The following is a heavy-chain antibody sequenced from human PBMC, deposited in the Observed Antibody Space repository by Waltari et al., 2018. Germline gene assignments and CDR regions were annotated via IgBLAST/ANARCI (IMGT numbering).Heavy chain of an antibody. D-gene: IGHD6-13*01. CDR2: GTA. CDR3: ARDHCRAAGGGSCPDY. CDR1: GGTFSSYA. Sequence: QVQLVQSGAAVKKPGSSVKVSCKASGGTFSSYAISWVRQAPGQGLGTANYAQKFQGRVTITADESTSTTYMELSSLRSEDTAVYYCARDHCRAAGGGSCPDYWGQGTLVTVSS. J-gene: IGHJ4*02. V-gene: IGHV1-69*11.